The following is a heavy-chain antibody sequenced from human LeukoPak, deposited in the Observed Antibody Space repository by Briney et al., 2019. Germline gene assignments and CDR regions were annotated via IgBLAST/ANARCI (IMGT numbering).Heavy chain of an antibody. V-gene: IGHV3-7*01. D-gene: IGHD4-23*01. Sequence: GGSVRLSCEASGFDFSNYYMSWVRQAPGKGLEWLASIKYDGSYTYYVDSLNGRFTISRDNAKNSLYLQMSSLRSDDTAVYYCTRDEGATVATYRFDFWGQGTLVTVSS. CDR1: GFDFSNYY. CDR3: TRDEGATVATYRFDF. CDR2: IKYDGSYT. J-gene: IGHJ4*02.